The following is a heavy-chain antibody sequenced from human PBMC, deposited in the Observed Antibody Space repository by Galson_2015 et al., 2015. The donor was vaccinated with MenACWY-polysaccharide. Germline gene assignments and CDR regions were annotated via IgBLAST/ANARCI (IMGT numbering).Heavy chain of an antibody. V-gene: IGHV4-30-4*01. CDR3: ARAPRRDIRFGWFDH. D-gene: IGHD2-21*02. CDR2: VSYNGGS. J-gene: IGHJ5*02. Sequence: TLSLTCAVSGDSINSGDYFWNWFRQPPGTGLEWIGYVSYNGGSNDNPSLRIRLAMSLDTSKHHFSLNLRSVTAADTAVYYCARAPRRDIRFGWFDHWGQGILVTVSS. CDR1: GDSINSGDYF.